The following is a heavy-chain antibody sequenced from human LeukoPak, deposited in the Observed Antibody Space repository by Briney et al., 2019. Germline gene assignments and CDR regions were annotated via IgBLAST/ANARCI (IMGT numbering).Heavy chain of an antibody. Sequence: ESGPTLVNPTQTLTLTCTFSGFSLSTSGMCVSWIRQPPGKALEWLARIDWDDDKYYSASLKTRLTISKDTSKNQVVLTMTNMDPVDTGTYYCARSQVVTTTHDAFDIWGQGTMVTVSS. CDR1: GFSLSTSGMC. J-gene: IGHJ3*02. CDR3: ARSQVVTTTHDAFDI. D-gene: IGHD2-21*02. V-gene: IGHV2-70*11. CDR2: IDWDDDK.